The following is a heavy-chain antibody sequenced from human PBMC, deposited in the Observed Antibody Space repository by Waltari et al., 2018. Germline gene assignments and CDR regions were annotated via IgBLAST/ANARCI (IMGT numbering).Heavy chain of an antibody. CDR2: INPNSGGT. J-gene: IGHJ4*02. CDR3: ARVSYPTGGH. Sequence: QVQLVQSGAEVKKPGASVKVSCKASGYTFTGYYLHWVRQAPGQGLEWMGWINPNSGGTNYAQKCQGRVTMTRDTSISTAYMELSRLRSDDTAVYYCARVSYPTGGHWGQGTLVTVSS. CDR1: GYTFTGYY. V-gene: IGHV1-2*02.